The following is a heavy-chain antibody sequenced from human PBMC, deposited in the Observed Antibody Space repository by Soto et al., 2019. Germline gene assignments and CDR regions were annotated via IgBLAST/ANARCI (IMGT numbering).Heavy chain of an antibody. D-gene: IGHD3-9*01. CDR3: ARESHDILTGPPWVWYFDL. V-gene: IGHV4-34*01. J-gene: IGHJ2*01. CDR1: GGSFSGYY. Sequence: QVQLQQWGAGPLRPLETLSLTCGVSGGSFSGYYWAWIRQSPGKGLEWIGEINDRGSINYNPSLKSRVSISVATSKNHYSLNLRSVTAADTAVYYCARESHDILTGPPWVWYFDLWVRGTLVTVSS. CDR2: INDRGSI.